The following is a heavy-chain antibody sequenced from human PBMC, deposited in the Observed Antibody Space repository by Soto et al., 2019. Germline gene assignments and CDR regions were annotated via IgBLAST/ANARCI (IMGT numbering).Heavy chain of an antibody. V-gene: IGHV4-59*01. Sequence: SETLSLTCTVSGGSISSYYWSWIRQPPGKGLEWIGYIYYSGSTNYNPSLKSRVTISVDTSKNQFSLKLSSVTAADTAVYYCARLGVGAAGAEYAFDIWGQGTMVTVSS. CDR1: GGSISSYY. CDR2: IYYSGST. J-gene: IGHJ3*02. D-gene: IGHD6-13*01. CDR3: ARLGVGAAGAEYAFDI.